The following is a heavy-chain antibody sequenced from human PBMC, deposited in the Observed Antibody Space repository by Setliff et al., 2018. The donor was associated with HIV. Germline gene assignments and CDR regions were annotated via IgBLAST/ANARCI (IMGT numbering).Heavy chain of an antibody. J-gene: IGHJ4*02. CDR3: VVYFGGNGGRGL. V-gene: IGHV4-59*11. CDR2: INYSGTT. D-gene: IGHD2-15*01. Sequence: PSETLSLTCTVSGGSISSHYWSWIRQPPGKGLEWIGSINYSGTTNYSPSLKSRVTISIDTSTKQVPLKVNSVTAADTAHYFCVVYFGGNGGRGLWGQGTLVTVSS. CDR1: GGSISSHY.